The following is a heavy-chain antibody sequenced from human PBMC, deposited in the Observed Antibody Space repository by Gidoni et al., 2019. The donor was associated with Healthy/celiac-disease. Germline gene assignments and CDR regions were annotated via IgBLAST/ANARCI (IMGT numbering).Heavy chain of an antibody. Sequence: EVQLLESGGGLVQPGGSLRLSCAASGFTFRSYAMSCVSQCPGKGLEWVSAISGSGGSQYYADSVKGRFTISRDNSKKTLDLQMNSLRAEDTAVYYCAKDISEKGVIDYWGQGTLVTVSS. D-gene: IGHD1-26*01. V-gene: IGHV3-23*01. CDR2: ISGSGGSQ. CDR1: GFTFRSYA. CDR3: AKDISEKGVIDY. J-gene: IGHJ4*02.